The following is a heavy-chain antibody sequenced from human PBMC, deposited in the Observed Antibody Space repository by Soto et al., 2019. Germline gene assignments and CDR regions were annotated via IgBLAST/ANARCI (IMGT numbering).Heavy chain of an antibody. D-gene: IGHD2-2*01. J-gene: IGHJ6*02. CDR2: ISADNSNT. Sequence: ASVKVSCKASGYTFSSYGISWVRQAPGQGLEWMGWISADNSNTNYAQKFQGRVTMTTDTSTTTAYMEVRSLRSDDTAVYYCAREPGDIVVVPASAKGGYYYYGMDVWGQGTTVTVSS. CDR1: GYTFSSYG. CDR3: AREPGDIVVVPASAKGGYYYYGMDV. V-gene: IGHV1-18*01.